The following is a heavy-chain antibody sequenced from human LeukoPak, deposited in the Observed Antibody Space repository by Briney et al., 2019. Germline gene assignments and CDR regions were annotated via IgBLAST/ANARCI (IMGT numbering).Heavy chain of an antibody. J-gene: IGHJ4*02. CDR1: GFTFSSYA. Sequence: GGSLRLSCAASGFTFSSYAMSWVRQAPGKGLEWVSVISGSGGSTNYADSVKGRFTISRDKSKNTLYLQMNSLRAEDKAVYYCGVYSSSWHDYWGQGTLVTVSS. D-gene: IGHD6-13*01. V-gene: IGHV3-23*01. CDR3: GVYSSSWHDY. CDR2: ISGSGGST.